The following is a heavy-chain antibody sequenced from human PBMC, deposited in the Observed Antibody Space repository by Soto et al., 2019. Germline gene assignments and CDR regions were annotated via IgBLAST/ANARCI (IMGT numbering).Heavy chain of an antibody. CDR2: ISGSGGST. V-gene: IGHV3-23*01. D-gene: IGHD3-22*01. J-gene: IGHJ4*02. CDR3: ANLNYYDSSGYYYPFDY. Sequence: EVQLLESGGGLVQPGGSLRLSCAASGFTFSSYAMSWVRQAPGKGLEWVSAISGSGGSTYYGDSVKGRLTISRDNSKNTLYLQMTSLRAEDTAVYYCANLNYYDSSGYYYPFDYWGQGTLVTVSS. CDR1: GFTFSSYA.